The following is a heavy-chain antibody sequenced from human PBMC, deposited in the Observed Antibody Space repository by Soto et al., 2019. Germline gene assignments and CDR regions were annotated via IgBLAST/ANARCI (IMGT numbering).Heavy chain of an antibody. D-gene: IGHD1-26*01. V-gene: IGHV1-2*02. Sequence: QVQLLQSGAEVKKPGASVKVSCKASGDTFTANYIHWVGQAPGQGFEWMGWINPKSGGTKYPQKFQGRVTMTRYTSLSTVYMTLTRLTSDDTAVYYCARDLAKGGGSAGFDYWGQGTLVTVSS. CDR2: INPKSGGT. CDR1: GDTFTANY. CDR3: ARDLAKGGGSAGFDY. J-gene: IGHJ4*02.